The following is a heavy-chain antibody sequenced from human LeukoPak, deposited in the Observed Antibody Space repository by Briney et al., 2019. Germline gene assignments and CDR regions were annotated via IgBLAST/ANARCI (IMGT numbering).Heavy chain of an antibody. J-gene: IGHJ3*02. CDR2: ISSSGSTI. CDR3: ARDGYSGYDAGDAFDI. V-gene: IGHV3-48*03. Sequence: GGSLRLSCAASGFTFSSYEMNWVRQAPVKGLEWVSYISSSGSTIYYADSVKGRFTISRDNAKNSLYLQMNSLRAEDTAVYYCARDGYSGYDAGDAFDIWGQGTMVTVSS. D-gene: IGHD5-12*01. CDR1: GFTFSSYE.